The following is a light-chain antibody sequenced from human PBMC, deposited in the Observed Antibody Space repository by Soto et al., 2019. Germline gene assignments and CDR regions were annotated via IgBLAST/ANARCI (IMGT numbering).Light chain of an antibody. CDR2: KAS. CDR1: QTITSW. J-gene: IGKJ2*01. V-gene: IGKV1-5*03. CDR3: QQYSDYSYT. Sequence: DIQMTQSPSTLSASVGDRVTVTCRASQTITSWLAWYQQKPGKAPKLLIYKASSLESGVPSRFSGRGAGTEFTITISSLQPDDFATYYCQQYSDYSYTFGQGTKLEIK.